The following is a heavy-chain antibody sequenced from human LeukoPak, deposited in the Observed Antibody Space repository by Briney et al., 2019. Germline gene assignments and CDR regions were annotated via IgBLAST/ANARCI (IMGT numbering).Heavy chain of an antibody. CDR3: ARDPLTNPGLYYFDY. Sequence: PSETLSLTCTVSGGSISSYYWSWIRQPAGKGLEWIGRIYTSGSTNYNPSLKSRVTMSVDTSKNQFSLKLNSVTAADTAVYYCARDPLTNPGLYYFDYWGQGTLVTVSS. V-gene: IGHV4-4*07. J-gene: IGHJ4*02. CDR1: GGSISSYY. CDR2: IYTSGST. D-gene: IGHD1-14*01.